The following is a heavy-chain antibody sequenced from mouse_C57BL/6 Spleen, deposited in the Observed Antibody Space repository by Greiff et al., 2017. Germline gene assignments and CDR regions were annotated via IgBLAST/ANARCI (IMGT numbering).Heavy chain of an antibody. V-gene: IGHV1-64*01. CDR1: GYTFTSYW. D-gene: IGHD2-1*01. CDR2: IHPNSGST. Sequence: QVQLQQPGAELVKPGASVKLSCKASGYTFTSYWMHWVKQRPGQGLEWIGMIHPNSGSTNYNEKFKSKATLTVDKSSSTAYMQLSSLTSEDSAVYYCARWGLNYVGVFAYWGQGTLVTVSA. J-gene: IGHJ3*01. CDR3: ARWGLNYVGVFAY.